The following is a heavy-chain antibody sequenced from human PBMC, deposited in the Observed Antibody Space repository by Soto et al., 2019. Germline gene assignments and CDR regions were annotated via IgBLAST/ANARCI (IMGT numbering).Heavy chain of an antibody. V-gene: IGHV1-69*02. Sequence: SVKVSCKASGGTFSSYTISWVRQAPGQGLEWMGRIIPILGIANYAQKFQGRVTITADKSTSTAYMELSSLRSEDTAVYYCASWEDSVAGPRYFDYWGQGTLVTVSS. CDR3: ASWEDSVAGPRYFDY. J-gene: IGHJ4*02. D-gene: IGHD6-19*01. CDR2: IIPILGIA. CDR1: GGTFSSYT.